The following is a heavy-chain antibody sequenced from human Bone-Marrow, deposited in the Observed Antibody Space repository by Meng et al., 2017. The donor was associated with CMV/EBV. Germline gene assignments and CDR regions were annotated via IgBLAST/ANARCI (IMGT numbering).Heavy chain of an antibody. CDR1: GYTFTSYY. V-gene: IGHV1-18*04. Sequence: ASVKVSCKASGYTFTSYYMHWVRQAPGQGLEWMGWISAYNGNTNYAQKLQGRVTMTTDTSTSTAYMELRSLRSDDTAVYYCARGRYGDYYGMDVWGQGTTVTVSS. D-gene: IGHD4-17*01. CDR2: ISAYNGNT. CDR3: ARGRYGDYYGMDV. J-gene: IGHJ6*02.